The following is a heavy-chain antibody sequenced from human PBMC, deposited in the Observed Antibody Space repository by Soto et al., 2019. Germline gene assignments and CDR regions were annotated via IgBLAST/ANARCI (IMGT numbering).Heavy chain of an antibody. CDR3: APPGGDYYDSSGSFDY. Sequence: GGSLRLSCAASGFTFSSYAMSWVRQAPGKGLEWVSAISGSGGSTYYADSVKGRFTISRDNSKNTLYLQMNSLRAEDTAVYYWAPPGGDYYDSSGSFDYWGQGTLVPVSS. V-gene: IGHV3-23*01. J-gene: IGHJ4*02. CDR1: GFTFSSYA. D-gene: IGHD3-22*01. CDR2: ISGSGGST.